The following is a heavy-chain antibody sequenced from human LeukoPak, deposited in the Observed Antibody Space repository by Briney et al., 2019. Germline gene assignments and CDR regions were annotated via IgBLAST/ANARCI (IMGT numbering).Heavy chain of an antibody. CDR3: ARLQSVWGSYRYYDY. CDR2: INAGNGNT. D-gene: IGHD3-16*02. CDR1: GYTFTSYA. V-gene: IGHV1-3*01. Sequence: ASVKVSCKASGYTFTSYAMHWVRQAPGQRLEWMGWINAGNGNTKYSQKFQGRVTITRDTSASTAYMELSSLRSEDTAVYYCARLQSVWGSYRYYDYRGQGTLVTVSS. J-gene: IGHJ4*02.